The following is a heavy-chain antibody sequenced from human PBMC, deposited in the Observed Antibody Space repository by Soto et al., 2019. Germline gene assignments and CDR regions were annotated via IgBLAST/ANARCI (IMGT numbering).Heavy chain of an antibody. CDR2: ISSSNTI. CDR3: ARGPAGDFDY. Sequence: GGSLRLSCAAYGFTVSNKYFSWVRQAPGKGLEWVSYISSSNTIYYADSVQGRFTISRDNAKNSLYLQMNSLRAEDTAVYYCARGPAGDFDYWGQGTLVTVSS. D-gene: IGHD6-13*01. V-gene: IGHV3-48*01. J-gene: IGHJ4*02. CDR1: GFTVSNKY.